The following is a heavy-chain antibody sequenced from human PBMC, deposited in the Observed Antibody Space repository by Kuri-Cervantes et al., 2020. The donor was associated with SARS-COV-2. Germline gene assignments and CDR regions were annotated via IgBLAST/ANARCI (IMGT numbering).Heavy chain of an antibody. V-gene: IGHV3-30*04. Sequence: GESLKISCAASGFTFSSYAMHWVRQAPGKGLEWVAVISYDGSNKYYADSVKGRFTISRDNSKNTLYLQMNSLRAEDTAVYYCAREGAFDNYYYHYMDVWGKGTTVTVSS. CDR2: ISYDGSNK. D-gene: IGHD1-26*01. CDR1: GFTFSSYA. CDR3: AREGAFDNYYYHYMDV. J-gene: IGHJ6*03.